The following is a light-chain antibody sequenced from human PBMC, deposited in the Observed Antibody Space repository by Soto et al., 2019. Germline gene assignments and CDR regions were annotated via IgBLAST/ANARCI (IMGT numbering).Light chain of an antibody. V-gene: IGKV3-15*01. Sequence: EVVMTQSPATLSVSPGERVTLSCRASQSINAHLAWYQQKPGQAPRLLIHGASTRATGNPARFSGSGFGTHFLLTSSSLQSEDFAVYYCQQYNTWLWTFGQGTKVEIQ. CDR1: QSINAH. CDR2: GAS. CDR3: QQYNTWLWT. J-gene: IGKJ1*01.